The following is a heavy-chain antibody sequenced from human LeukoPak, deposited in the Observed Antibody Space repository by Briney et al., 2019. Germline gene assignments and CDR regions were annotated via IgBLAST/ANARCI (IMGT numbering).Heavy chain of an antibody. CDR2: INHSGGT. D-gene: IGHD1-1*01. Sequence: SETLSLTCAVYGGSFSGYYWSWIRQPPGKGLEWIGEINHSGGTNYNPSLKSRVTISVDTSKNQFSLKLSSVTAADTAVYYCARDWNRYAYWGQGTLVTVSS. CDR1: GGSFSGYY. J-gene: IGHJ4*02. V-gene: IGHV4-34*01. CDR3: ARDWNRYAY.